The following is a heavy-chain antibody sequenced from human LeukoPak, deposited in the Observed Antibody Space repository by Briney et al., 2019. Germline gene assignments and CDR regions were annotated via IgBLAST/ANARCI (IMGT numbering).Heavy chain of an antibody. CDR2: ISSSSSYI. V-gene: IGHV3-21*01. Sequence: GGSLRLSCAASGFTFNRYGMYWVRQAPGKGLEWVSSISSSSSYIYYADSVKGRFTISRDNAKNSLYLQMNSLRAEDTAVYYCAREAGDSSGFDYWGQGTLVTVSS. J-gene: IGHJ4*02. CDR1: GFTFNRYG. D-gene: IGHD3-22*01. CDR3: AREAGDSSGFDY.